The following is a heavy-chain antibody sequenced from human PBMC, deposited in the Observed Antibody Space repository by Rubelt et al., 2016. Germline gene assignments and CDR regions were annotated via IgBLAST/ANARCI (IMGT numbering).Heavy chain of an antibody. CDR3: ASDRNNRAWWFY. D-gene: IGHD2-8*02. CDR2: ISGGAHAS. V-gene: IGHV3-23*04. J-gene: IGHJ4*02. Sequence: VEFGGGLAQPGGSLRLSCAASGFTFSSYGMSWVRQAPGEGPEWVSSISGGAHASYYGESVKGRFTISRDNSKNTLYLQMNSLRAEDTAIYYCASDRNNRAWWFYWGQGTLVTVSS. CDR1: GFTFSSYG.